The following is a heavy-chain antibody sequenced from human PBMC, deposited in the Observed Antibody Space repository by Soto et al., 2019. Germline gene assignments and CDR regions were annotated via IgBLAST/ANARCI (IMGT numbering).Heavy chain of an antibody. V-gene: IGHV1-24*01. J-gene: IGHJ3*02. CDR2: FDPGDGEI. D-gene: IGHD4-17*01. Sequence: GASVKVSCKASGNILSEPSMHWVRQAPGKGLEWMGGFDPGDGEIIYAQKFQGRVTMTEDTSTKTAHMELRSLRFDDTAVYYCTTPRYGGNPGRAVFEIWGQGTMVTVSS. CDR3: TTPRYGGNPGRAVFEI. CDR1: GNILSEPS.